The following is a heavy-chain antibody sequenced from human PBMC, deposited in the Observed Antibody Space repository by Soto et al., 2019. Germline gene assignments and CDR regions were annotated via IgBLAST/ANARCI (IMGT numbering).Heavy chain of an antibody. CDR2: ISGSSGST. V-gene: IGHV3-23*01. CDR1: GFTFSSYA. J-gene: IGHJ6*03. CDR3: AKRESSRAGLRVSYYYYYMDV. D-gene: IGHD3-16*01. Sequence: PGGSLRLSCAASGFTFSSYAMSWVRQAPGKGLEWVSAISGSSGSTYYADSVKGRFTISRDNSKNTLYLLMNSLRAEDTAVYYCAKRESSRAGLRVSYYYYYMDVWGKGTTVTVSS.